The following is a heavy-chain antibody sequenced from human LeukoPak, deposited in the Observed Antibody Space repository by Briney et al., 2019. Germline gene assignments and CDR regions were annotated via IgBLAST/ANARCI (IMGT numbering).Heavy chain of an antibody. CDR2: SNK. V-gene: IGHV3-33*01. J-gene: IGHJ4*02. Sequence: SNKYYADSVKGRFTISRDNSKNTLYLQMNSLRAEDTAVYYCARELGYCSSTSCYYYFDYWGQGTLVTVSS. CDR3: ARELGYCSSTSCYYYFDY. D-gene: IGHD2-2*01.